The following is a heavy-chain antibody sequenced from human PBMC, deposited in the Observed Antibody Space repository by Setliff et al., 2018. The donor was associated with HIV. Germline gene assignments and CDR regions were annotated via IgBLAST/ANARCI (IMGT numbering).Heavy chain of an antibody. CDR2: IYYRGAT. V-gene: IGHV4-39*07. Sequence: SETLSLTCTVSGGSISSGSYYWSWIRQPPGKGLEWIGSIYYRGATYYNPTLQSRVTISADTSKNQFSLKLTSVTAADTAVYYCAKEGGLYFGMLIHDAIDLWGQGTMVTVSS. CDR3: AKEGGLYFGMLIHDAIDL. J-gene: IGHJ3*01. D-gene: IGHD3-3*01. CDR1: GGSISSGSYY.